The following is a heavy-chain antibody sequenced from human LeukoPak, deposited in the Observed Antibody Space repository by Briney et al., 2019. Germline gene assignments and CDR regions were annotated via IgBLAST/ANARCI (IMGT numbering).Heavy chain of an antibody. Sequence: GGSLRLSCAASGFTFSSYGIHWVRQAPGKGLEWVAFIRYDGSNKYYADSVKGRFTISRDNSKNTLYLQMNSLRPEDTAVYFCARDGMVYAKGNYFDLWGRGTLVTVSS. CDR2: IRYDGSNK. J-gene: IGHJ2*01. V-gene: IGHV3-30*02. CDR1: GFTFSSYG. CDR3: ARDGMVYAKGNYFDL. D-gene: IGHD2-8*01.